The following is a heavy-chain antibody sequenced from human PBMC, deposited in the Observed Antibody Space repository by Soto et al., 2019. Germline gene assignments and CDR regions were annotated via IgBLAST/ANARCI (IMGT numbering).Heavy chain of an antibody. CDR2: IYHSGST. CDR3: ARVLGNDAFDI. D-gene: IGHD3-3*02. CDR1: GGSISSSNW. V-gene: IGHV4-4*02. Sequence: QVQLQESGPGLVKPSGTLSLTCAVSGGSISSSNWWSWVRQPPWKGLEWIGEIYHSGSTNYNPSLKRRVTISVHKSKNQVSLKLSSVTAADTAVYYCARVLGNDAFDIWGQGTMVTVSS. J-gene: IGHJ3*02.